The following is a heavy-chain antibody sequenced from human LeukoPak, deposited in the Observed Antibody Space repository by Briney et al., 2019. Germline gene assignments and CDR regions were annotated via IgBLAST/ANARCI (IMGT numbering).Heavy chain of an antibody. CDR2: IYSGGST. CDR1: GFTVSSNY. CDR3: ARDSKAAGLYYYYYYMDV. J-gene: IGHJ6*03. V-gene: IGHV3-66*02. D-gene: IGHD6-13*01. Sequence: GGSLRLSCAASGFTVSSNYMSWVRQAPGKGPEWVSVIYSGGSTYYADSVKGRFTISRDNSKNTLYLQMNSLSAEDTDVYYCARDSKAAGLYYYYYYMDVWGKGTTVTVSS.